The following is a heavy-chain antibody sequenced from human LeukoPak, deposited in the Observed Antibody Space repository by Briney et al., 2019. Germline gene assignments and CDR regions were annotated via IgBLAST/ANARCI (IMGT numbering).Heavy chain of an antibody. CDR3: ARTWKPVPFDY. CDR2: IYYSGST. J-gene: IGHJ4*02. D-gene: IGHD1-14*01. V-gene: IGHV4-39*01. Sequence: SETLSLTCTVSGGSISSSSYYWGWIRQPPGKGLEWIGSIYYSGSTYYNPSLKSRVTISVYTSKTQFSLKLSSVTAADTAVYYCARTWKPVPFDYWGQGTLVTVSS. CDR1: GGSISSSSYY.